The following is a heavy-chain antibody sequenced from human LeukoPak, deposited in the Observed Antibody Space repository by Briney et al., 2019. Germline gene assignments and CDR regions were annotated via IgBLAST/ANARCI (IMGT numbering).Heavy chain of an antibody. CDR3: ARGEYYYDSSGYSAQPEYYFDY. Sequence: PGGSLRLSCVASGFTFSSFAMSWVRQAPGTGLEWVSAISASATARTYADSVRGRFTISRDNSENTLYLQMDSLRAEDTAVYCCARGEYYYDSSGYSAQPEYYFDYWGQGTLVTVSS. CDR1: GFTFSSFA. D-gene: IGHD3-22*01. V-gene: IGHV3-23*01. J-gene: IGHJ4*02. CDR2: ISASATAR.